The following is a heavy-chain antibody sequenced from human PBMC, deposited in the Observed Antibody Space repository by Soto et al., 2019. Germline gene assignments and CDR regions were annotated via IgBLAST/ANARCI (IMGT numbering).Heavy chain of an antibody. J-gene: IGHJ6*02. CDR3: ARDWDYGMDV. CDR2: INSDGSTT. Sequence: EVQLVESGGGLVQPGGSLRLSCAASGFTFTTSWMHWVRQAPEKGLVWVSHINSDGSTTTYADSVRGRFTISRDNAKNTLYLQMNSLRVEDTAVYYCARDWDYGMDVWGQGTTVIVSS. V-gene: IGHV3-74*01. D-gene: IGHD3-16*01. CDR1: GFTFTTSW.